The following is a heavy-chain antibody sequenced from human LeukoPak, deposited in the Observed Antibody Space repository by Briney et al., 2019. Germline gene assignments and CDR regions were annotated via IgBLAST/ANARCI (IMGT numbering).Heavy chain of an antibody. D-gene: IGHD3-10*01. Sequence: GGSLRLSCAASGFTFSSYAMSWVRQAPGKGLEWVSGISGSGGSTYYADSVKGRFTISRDNSKNTLYLEMNSLRADDTAVYYCAKDRGGSGSYYYSAFDIWGQGTMVTVSS. V-gene: IGHV3-23*01. J-gene: IGHJ3*02. CDR1: GFTFSSYA. CDR3: AKDRGGSGSYYYSAFDI. CDR2: ISGSGGST.